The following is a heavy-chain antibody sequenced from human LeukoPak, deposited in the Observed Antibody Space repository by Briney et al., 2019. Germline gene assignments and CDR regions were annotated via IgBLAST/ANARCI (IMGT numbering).Heavy chain of an antibody. D-gene: IGHD5-12*01. CDR2: INWNDGST. CDR1: GFIFDDYG. J-gene: IGHJ3*02. V-gene: IGHV3-20*04. Sequence: GGSLRLSCAASGFIFDDYGMSWVRQAPGKGLEWVSGINWNDGSTGYVDSVKGRFTISRDNAKNSLYLQMNSLRAEDTALYYCARGGYSGPSDIWGQGTMVTVSS. CDR3: ARGGYSGPSDI.